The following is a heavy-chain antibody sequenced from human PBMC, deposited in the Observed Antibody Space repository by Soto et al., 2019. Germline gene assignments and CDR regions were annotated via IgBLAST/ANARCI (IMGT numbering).Heavy chain of an antibody. J-gene: IGHJ4*02. CDR3: ATERPDNNRSSLARGDS. Sequence: ASVKVSCKVSGYTLTGFSMHWVRQAPGQGLEWMGGFDPEDGETNYAQKFQGRVTMTADTSTDTAYMELSSLRSEDTAVYYCATERPDNNRSSLARGDSWGQGTLVPVS. CDR1: GYTLTGFS. CDR2: FDPEDGET. D-gene: IGHD6-13*01. V-gene: IGHV1-24*01.